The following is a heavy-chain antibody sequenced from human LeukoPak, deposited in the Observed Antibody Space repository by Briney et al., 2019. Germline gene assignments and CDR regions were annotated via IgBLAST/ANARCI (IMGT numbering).Heavy chain of an antibody. D-gene: IGHD2-2*01. CDR2: ISGSGGST. J-gene: IGHJ6*02. V-gene: IGHV3-23*01. CDR1: GFTFSSYA. CDR3: AKEIVVVPAQSYGMDV. Sequence: GGSLRLSCAASGFTFSSYAMSWVRQAPGKGLEWVSAISGSGGSTYYADSVKGRFTISRGNSKNTLYLQMNSLRAEDTAVYYCAKEIVVVPAQSYGMDVWGQGTTVTVSS.